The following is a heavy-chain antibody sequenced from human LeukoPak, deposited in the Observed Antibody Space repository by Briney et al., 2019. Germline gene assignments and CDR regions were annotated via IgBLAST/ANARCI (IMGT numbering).Heavy chain of an antibody. J-gene: IGHJ5*02. CDR2: IYYSGST. D-gene: IGHD2-21*02. V-gene: IGHV4-59*05. CDR1: GGSISSYY. Sequence: SETLSLTCTVSGGSISSYYWSWIRQPPGKGLEWIGGIYYSGSTYYNPSLKSRVTISVDTSKNQFSLKLSSVTAADTAVYYCARLLTWFDPWGQRTLVTVSS. CDR3: ARLLTWFDP.